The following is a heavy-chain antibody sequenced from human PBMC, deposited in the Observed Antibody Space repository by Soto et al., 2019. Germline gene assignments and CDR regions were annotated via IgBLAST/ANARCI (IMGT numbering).Heavy chain of an antibody. CDR2: IYHSGST. CDR3: ARSASVTHYMDV. D-gene: IGHD4-4*01. V-gene: IGHV4-34*01. CDR1: GGSFSGYY. Sequence: SETLSLTCAVYGGSFSGYYWSWIRQPPGKGLEWIGEIYHSGSTNYNPSLKSRVTISVDKSKNQFSLKLSSVTAADTAVYYCARSASVTHYMDVWGKGTTVTVSS. J-gene: IGHJ6*03.